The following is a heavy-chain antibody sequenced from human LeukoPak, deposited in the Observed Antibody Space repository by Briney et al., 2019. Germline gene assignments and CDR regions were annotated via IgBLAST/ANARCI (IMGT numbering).Heavy chain of an antibody. V-gene: IGHV1-46*01. J-gene: IGHJ4*02. Sequence: ASVKVSCKASGYTFTSYYMHWVRQAPGQGLEWMGIINPSGGSTSYAQKFQGRVTMTRDTSTSTVYMELSSLRSEDTAVYYCARVSEGQWLWKYFDYWGQGTLVTVSS. CDR2: INPSGGST. CDR3: ARVSEGQWLWKYFDY. CDR1: GYTFTSYY. D-gene: IGHD6-19*01.